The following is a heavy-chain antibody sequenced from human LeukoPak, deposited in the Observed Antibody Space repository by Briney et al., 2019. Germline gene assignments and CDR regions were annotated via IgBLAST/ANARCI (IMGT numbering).Heavy chain of an antibody. Sequence: ASVKVSCKASGGTFISYAISWVRQAPGQGLEWMGRIIPIFGTANYAQKFQGRVTITTDESTSTAYMELSSLRSEDTAVYYCAREAAVAGTITHWYFDLWGRGTLVTVSS. V-gene: IGHV1-69*05. CDR1: GGTFISYA. J-gene: IGHJ2*01. CDR2: IIPIFGTA. D-gene: IGHD6-19*01. CDR3: AREAAVAGTITHWYFDL.